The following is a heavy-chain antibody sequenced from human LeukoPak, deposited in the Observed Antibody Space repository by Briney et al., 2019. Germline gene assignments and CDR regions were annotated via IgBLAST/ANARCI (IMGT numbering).Heavy chain of an antibody. CDR3: ATAITIFGVVTQAPDY. CDR1: GFTFSSYG. CDR2: IWYDGSNK. Sequence: GGSLRLSCAASGFTFSSYGMHWVRQAPGKGLEWVAVIWYDGSNKYYADSVEGRFTISRDNSKNTLYLQMNSLRAEDTAVYYCATAITIFGVVTQAPDYWGQGTLVTVSS. V-gene: IGHV3-33*01. D-gene: IGHD3-3*01. J-gene: IGHJ4*02.